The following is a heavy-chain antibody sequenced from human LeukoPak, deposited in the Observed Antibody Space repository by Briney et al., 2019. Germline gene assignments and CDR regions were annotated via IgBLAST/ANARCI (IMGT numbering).Heavy chain of an antibody. CDR2: ISSSSSYI. CDR1: GFTFSSYS. Sequence: GGSLRLSCAASGFTFSSYSMSWVRQAPGKGLERVSSISSSSSYIYYADSVKGRFTISRDNAKNSLYLQMNSLRAEDTAVYYCARDTYYDILTGPSRLDVWGKGTTVTVSS. V-gene: IGHV3-21*01. J-gene: IGHJ6*04. D-gene: IGHD3-9*01. CDR3: ARDTYYDILTGPSRLDV.